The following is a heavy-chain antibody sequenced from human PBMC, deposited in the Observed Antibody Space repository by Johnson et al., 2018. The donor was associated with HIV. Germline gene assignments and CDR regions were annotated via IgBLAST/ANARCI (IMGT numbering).Heavy chain of an antibody. D-gene: IGHD3-22*01. J-gene: IGHJ3*01. Sequence: VQLVESGGGLVQPGGSLRLSCVASGFTLSSYWIHWVRRAPGKGLVWVSRINSDGSSTSYADSVKVRFTISRDNAKNTLYLQMNSLRAEDTAVYYCANTYYYDSSGYSGAFDLWGQGAMVTVSS. CDR1: GFTLSSYW. V-gene: IGHV3-74*02. CDR2: INSDGSST. CDR3: ANTYYYDSSGYSGAFDL.